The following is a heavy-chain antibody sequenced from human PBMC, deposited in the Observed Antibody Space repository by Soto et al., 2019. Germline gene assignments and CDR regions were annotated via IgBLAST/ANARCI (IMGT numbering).Heavy chain of an antibody. CDR1: GGTFSSYT. Sequence: QVQLVQSGAEVKKPGSSVKVSCKASGGTFSSYTISWVRQAPGQGLEWMGRSIPILGIANYAQKVQGRVTITADKASSTAYMELSSLRSEDTAVYYCARLSGDYGYWGQGTLDTVSS. J-gene: IGHJ4*02. CDR3: ARLSGDYGY. D-gene: IGHD4-17*01. CDR2: SIPILGIA. V-gene: IGHV1-69*02.